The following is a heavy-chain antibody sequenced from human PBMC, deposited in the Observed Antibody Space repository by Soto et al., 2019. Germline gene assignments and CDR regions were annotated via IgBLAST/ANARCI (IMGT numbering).Heavy chain of an antibody. Sequence: GESLKISCKASGYSFTTYWIGWVRQMPGKGLEWMGIIYPGDSDTRYSPSFQGQVTISADKSISTAYLQWSSLKASDTAMYYCASPGPYCSGGSCYFDYWGQGTLVTVSS. CDR1: GYSFTTYW. J-gene: IGHJ4*02. V-gene: IGHV5-51*01. D-gene: IGHD2-15*01. CDR2: IYPGDSDT. CDR3: ASPGPYCSGGSCYFDY.